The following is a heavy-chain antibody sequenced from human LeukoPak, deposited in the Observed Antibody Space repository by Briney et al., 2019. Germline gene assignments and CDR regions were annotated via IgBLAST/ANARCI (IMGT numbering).Heavy chain of an antibody. D-gene: IGHD5-18*01. V-gene: IGHV4-34*01. CDR3: ARGIQLDY. CDR1: GGSFSGYY. Sequence: SETLSLTCAVYGGSFSGYYWSWIRQPPGKGLEWIGEINHSGSTNYNPSLKSRVTISVDTSKNQFSLKLGSVTAADTAVYYCARGIQLDYWGQGTLVTVSS. CDR2: INHSGST. J-gene: IGHJ4*02.